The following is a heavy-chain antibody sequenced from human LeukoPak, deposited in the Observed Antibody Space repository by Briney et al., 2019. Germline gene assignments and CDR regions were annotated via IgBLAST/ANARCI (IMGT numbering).Heavy chain of an antibody. D-gene: IGHD6-13*01. CDR1: GDSISNYY. Sequence: SETLSLTRTVSGDSISNYYRTWIRQPPGKGLEWIGYIYYSGIATYNPSLKSRVTISVDTSKNQFSLKLSPVTAADTAVYYCAGVSSSWYVYYYAFDIWGQGTMVTVSS. J-gene: IGHJ3*02. CDR2: IYYSGIA. V-gene: IGHV4-59*08. CDR3: AGVSSSWYVYYYAFDI.